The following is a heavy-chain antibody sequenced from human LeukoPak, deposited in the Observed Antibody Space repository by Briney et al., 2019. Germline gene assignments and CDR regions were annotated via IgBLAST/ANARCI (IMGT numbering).Heavy chain of an antibody. Sequence: SETLSLTCTVSGGSISSYYWSWIRQPPGKGLEWIGYIYYSGSTNYNPSLKSRVTISVDTSKNQFSLKLSSVTAADTAVYYCARQGSRWLGTFDNWGQGTLVTVSS. D-gene: IGHD6-13*01. J-gene: IGHJ4*02. CDR2: IYYSGST. CDR1: GGSISSYY. CDR3: ARQGSRWLGTFDN. V-gene: IGHV4-59*12.